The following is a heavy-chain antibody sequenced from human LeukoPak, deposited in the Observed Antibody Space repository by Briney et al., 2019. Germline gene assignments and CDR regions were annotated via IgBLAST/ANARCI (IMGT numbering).Heavy chain of an antibody. Sequence: PSETLSLTCTVSGGSISSGDYYWSWIRQPPGKGLEWIGYIYYSGSTYYNPSLKSRVTISVDTSKSQFSLKLNSVTAADTAVYYCARLQGGRSGYYPFNQWGQGTLVTVSS. D-gene: IGHD3-22*01. CDR3: ARLQGGRSGYYPFNQ. J-gene: IGHJ4*02. CDR2: IYYSGST. V-gene: IGHV4-30-4*01. CDR1: GGSISSGDYY.